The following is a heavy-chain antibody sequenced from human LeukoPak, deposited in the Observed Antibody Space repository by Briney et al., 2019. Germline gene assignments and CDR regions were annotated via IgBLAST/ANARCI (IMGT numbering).Heavy chain of an antibody. CDR3: ASGRYSSSWYGG. D-gene: IGHD6-13*01. V-gene: IGHV4-4*07. J-gene: IGHJ4*02. CDR2: LYTSGST. Sequence: SETLSLTCTVSGGSISSYYWSWIRQPAGKGLEWIGRLYTSGSTNYNPSLKSRVTMSVDTSKNQFSLKLTSMTAADTAVYYCASGRYSSSWYGGWGQGTLVTVSS. CDR1: GGSISSYY.